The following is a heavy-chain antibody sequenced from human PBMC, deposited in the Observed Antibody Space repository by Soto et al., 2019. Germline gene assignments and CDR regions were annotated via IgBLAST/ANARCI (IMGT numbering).Heavy chain of an antibody. V-gene: IGHV4-34*01. CDR3: QMAERFPRSLFDP. CDR2: VNHSVEA. CDR1: GGSVRIYY. J-gene: IGHJ5*02. D-gene: IGHD3-10*01. Sequence: PXATLSLTCAVSGGSVRIYYGIGVRQPPGKGLEWIGEVNHSVEATYNPSLQSRVTISLDTSNNHFSLKMTSMTAADTALYFCQMAERFPRSLFDPWGQRTQVTVSS.